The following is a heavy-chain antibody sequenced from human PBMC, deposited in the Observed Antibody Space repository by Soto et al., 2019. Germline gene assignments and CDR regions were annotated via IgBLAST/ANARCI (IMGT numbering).Heavy chain of an antibody. V-gene: IGHV4-61*01. J-gene: IGHJ6*02. CDR2: IYYSGST. Sequence: SETLSLTCTFSSSSISSSSYYWSWIRQPPGKGLEWIGYIYYSGSTNYNPSLKSRVTISVDTSKNQFSLKLSSVTAADTAVYYCARAAGTTYYYYGMDVWGQGTTVT. D-gene: IGHD6-13*01. CDR1: SSSISSSSYY. CDR3: ARAAGTTYYYYGMDV.